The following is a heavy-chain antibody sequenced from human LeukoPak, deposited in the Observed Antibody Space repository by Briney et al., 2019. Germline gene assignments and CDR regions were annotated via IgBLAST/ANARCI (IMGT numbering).Heavy chain of an antibody. J-gene: IGHJ4*02. CDR2: IYYSGST. V-gene: IGHV4-30-4*08. CDR3: ARGYYDILIGDY. Sequence: SQTLSLTCTVSGGSISSGDYYWSWIRQPPGEGLEWIGYIYYSGSTNYNPSLKSRVTISVDTSKNQFSLKLSSVTAADTAVYYCARGYYDILIGDYWGQGTLVTVSS. CDR1: GGSISSGDYY. D-gene: IGHD3-9*01.